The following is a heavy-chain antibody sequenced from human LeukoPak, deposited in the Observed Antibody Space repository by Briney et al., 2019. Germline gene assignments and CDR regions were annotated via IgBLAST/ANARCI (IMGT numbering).Heavy chain of an antibody. CDR1: GSSFTSYW. CDR2: IYPGDSDT. V-gene: IGHV5-51*01. Sequence: GASLKISCQGSGSSFTSYWIGWGRQLHGKGLEWMGIIYPGDSDTRYSPSFQGQVTISADKSISTAYLQWSSLKASDTAMYYCARHLFAYCGGDCYSAIGYWGQGTLVTVSS. D-gene: IGHD2-21*02. CDR3: ARHLFAYCGGDCYSAIGY. J-gene: IGHJ4*02.